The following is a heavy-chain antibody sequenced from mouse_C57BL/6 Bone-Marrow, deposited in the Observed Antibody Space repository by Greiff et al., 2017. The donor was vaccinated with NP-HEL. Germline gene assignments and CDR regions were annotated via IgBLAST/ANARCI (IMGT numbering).Heavy chain of an antibody. D-gene: IGHD2-5*01. J-gene: IGHJ4*01. CDR3: TLYYSNCMDY. V-gene: IGHV14-4*01. Sequence: EVQLQQSGAELVRPGASVKLSCTASGFNIKDDYMHWVKQRPEQGLEWIGWIDPENGDTEYASKFQGKATITADTSSNTAYLQRSSLTSEDTAVYYCTLYYSNCMDYWGQGTSVTVSS. CDR2: IDPENGDT. CDR1: GFNIKDDY.